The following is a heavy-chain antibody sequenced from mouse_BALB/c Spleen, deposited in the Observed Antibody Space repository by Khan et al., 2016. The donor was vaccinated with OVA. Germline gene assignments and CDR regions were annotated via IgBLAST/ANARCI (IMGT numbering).Heavy chain of an antibody. J-gene: IGHJ2*01. CDR3: ARINA. V-gene: IGHV14-3*02. CDR1: GFNIKDTY. CDR2: IDTENGNT. Sequence: VQLQQSGAELVKPGASVTLSCTASGFNIKDTYMHWVKQRPEQGLEWIGSIDTENGNTKYDPPFQGKATTTADKSSNTDYLQHSSLTSEDTTAYYSARINAWGQGTTLTVSA.